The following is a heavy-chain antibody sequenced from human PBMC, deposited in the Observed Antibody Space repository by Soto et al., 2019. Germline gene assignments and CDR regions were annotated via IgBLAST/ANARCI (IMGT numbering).Heavy chain of an antibody. J-gene: IGHJ3*01. V-gene: IGHV3-53*01. CDR1: GFTVSRNY. CDR3: ARNSGWYDKAVFDL. CDR2: VNSGGFT. Sequence: GGSLRLSCAASGFTVSRNYMSWVRQAPGKGLEWASVVNSGGFTEYGDSVKGRFIFSRDNSKNTLHLQMNSLRAEDTAVYYCARNSGWYDKAVFDLWGRGTLVTVSS. D-gene: IGHD6-19*01.